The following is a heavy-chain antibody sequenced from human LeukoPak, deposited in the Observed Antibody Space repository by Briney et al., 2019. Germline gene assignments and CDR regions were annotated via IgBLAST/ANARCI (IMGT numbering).Heavy chain of an antibody. V-gene: IGHV4-34*01. CDR3: ARSGYGGNRPEAY. CDR2: INHSGST. J-gene: IGHJ4*02. CDR1: GGSFSGYY. Sequence: SETLSLTCAVYGGSFSGYYWSWIRQPPGKGLEWIGEINHSGSTNYNPSLESRVTISVDTSKNQFPLKLSSVTAADTAVYYCARSGYGGNRPEAYWGQGTLVTVSS. D-gene: IGHD4-23*01.